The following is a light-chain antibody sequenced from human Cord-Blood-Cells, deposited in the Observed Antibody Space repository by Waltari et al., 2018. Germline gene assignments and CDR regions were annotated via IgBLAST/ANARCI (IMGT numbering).Light chain of an antibody. CDR1: SSDVGSYNL. CDR3: CSYAGSSTDV. V-gene: IGLV2-23*01. CDR2: EGS. Sequence: QSALTQPASVSGSPGQSITISCTGTSSDVGSYNLVSWYQQHPGKAPKLMIYEGSKRPSGVSKRFSGSKSGNTASLTISGLQAEDEADYSCCSYAGSSTDVFGTGTKVTVL. J-gene: IGLJ1*01.